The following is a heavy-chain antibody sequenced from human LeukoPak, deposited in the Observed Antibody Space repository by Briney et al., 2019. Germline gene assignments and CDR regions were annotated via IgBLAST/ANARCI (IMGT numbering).Heavy chain of an antibody. Sequence: ASVKVSCKASRYTFTSYDINWVREAAGHGLEWMGWMNPNTGRTGYAQKFQGRITVTRDTSINTAYMELTNLRSEDTAICYCARLSQTPDYYTLGGYYYLGYWGQGTPVTVSS. D-gene: IGHD3-10*01. V-gene: IGHV1-8*01. CDR2: MNPNTGRT. J-gene: IGHJ4*02. CDR3: ARLSQTPDYYTLGGYYYLGY. CDR1: RYTFTSYD.